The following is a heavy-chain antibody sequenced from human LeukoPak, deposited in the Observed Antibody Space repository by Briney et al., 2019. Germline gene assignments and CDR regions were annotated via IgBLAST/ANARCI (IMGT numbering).Heavy chain of an antibody. Sequence: SETLSLTCTVSGGSISSYYWSWVRQPPGKGLEWIGYIYYSGSTDHNPSLKSRVTISVDTSKNQLSLKLSSVTAADTAVYYCARHNDYSRAFDIWGQGTMVTVSS. D-gene: IGHD4-11*01. CDR2: IYYSGST. J-gene: IGHJ3*02. V-gene: IGHV4-59*08. CDR3: ARHNDYSRAFDI. CDR1: GGSISSYY.